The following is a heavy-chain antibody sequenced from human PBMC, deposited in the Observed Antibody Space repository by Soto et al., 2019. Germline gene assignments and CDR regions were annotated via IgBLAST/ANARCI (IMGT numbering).Heavy chain of an antibody. V-gene: IGHV4-30-4*01. CDR3: ARDRVVPAAITRYYYYGMDV. J-gene: IGHJ6*02. CDR1: GGSISSGDYY. Sequence: QVQLQESGPGLVKPSQTLSLTCTVSGGSISSGDYYWSWIRQPPGKGLEWIGYIYYSGSTYYNPSLKSRVTISVDTSKNQFSLKLSSVTAADTAVYYCARDRVVPAAITRYYYYGMDVWGQGTTVTVSS. D-gene: IGHD2-2*01. CDR2: IYYSGST.